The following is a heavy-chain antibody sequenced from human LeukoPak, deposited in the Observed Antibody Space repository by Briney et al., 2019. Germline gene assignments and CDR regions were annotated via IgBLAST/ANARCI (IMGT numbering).Heavy chain of an antibody. CDR3: AKDMAIRLGELSFGY. J-gene: IGHJ4*02. D-gene: IGHD3-16*02. CDR2: ISYDGSNK. CDR1: GFTFSSYG. V-gene: IGHV3-30*18. Sequence: GGSLRLSCAASGFTFSSYGMHWVRQAPGKGLEWVAVISYDGSNKYYADSVKGRFTISRDNSKNTLYLQMNSLRAEDTAVYYCAKDMAIRLGELSFGYWGQGTLVTVSS.